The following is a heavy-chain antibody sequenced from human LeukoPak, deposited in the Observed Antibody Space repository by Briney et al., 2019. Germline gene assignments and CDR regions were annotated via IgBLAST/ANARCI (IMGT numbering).Heavy chain of an antibody. CDR2: ISGSGGST. CDR1: GFTFSSYA. D-gene: IGHD1-26*01. CDR3: AKDIVGATTRFLDY. J-gene: IGHJ4*02. V-gene: IGHV3-23*01. Sequence: GGSLRLSCAASGFTFSSYAMSWVRQAPGKGLEWVSAISGSGGSTYYADSVKGRFTISRDNSKNTLYLQMNSLRAEDTAVYYCAKDIVGATTRFLDYWGQGTLVTVSS.